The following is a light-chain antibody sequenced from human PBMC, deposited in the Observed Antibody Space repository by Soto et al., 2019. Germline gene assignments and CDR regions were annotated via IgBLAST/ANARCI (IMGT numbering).Light chain of an antibody. CDR3: GSWDSSMSAYV. CDR1: SSNIGGNS. V-gene: IGLV1-51*01. Sequence: QSVLTQPPSVSAAPGRKVTISCSGSSSNIGGNSVSWYQQLPGTAPKLLIYDDDKRPSGIPDRFSGSKSGTSATLGITGFQTGDEADYYCGSWDSSMSAYVFANGTKVTVL. CDR2: DDD. J-gene: IGLJ1*01.